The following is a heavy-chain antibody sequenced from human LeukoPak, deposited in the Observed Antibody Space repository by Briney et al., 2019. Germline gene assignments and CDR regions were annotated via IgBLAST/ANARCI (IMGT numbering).Heavy chain of an antibody. J-gene: IGHJ4*02. CDR3: ARDIGSGWYSTFDY. Sequence: SETLSLTCTVSGGSISSGGYYWRWIRQHPGKGLEWIGYIYYSGSTYYNPSLKSRVTISVDTSKNQFSLKLSSVTAADTAVYYCARDIGSGWYSTFDYWGQGTLVTVSS. D-gene: IGHD6-19*01. V-gene: IGHV4-31*03. CDR2: IYYSGST. CDR1: GGSISSGGYY.